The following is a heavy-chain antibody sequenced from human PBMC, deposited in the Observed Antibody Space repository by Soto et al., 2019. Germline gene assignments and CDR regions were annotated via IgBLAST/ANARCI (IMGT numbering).Heavy chain of an antibody. Sequence: SETLSLTCTVSGGSIRSSDHYWSWVRQSPERGLEWLGYVYHSGSTYYNPSLESRISMSVDTSNNQFSLRLRSVTAADTAVYFCARDWFRTASYSESWGPGILVTVSS. CDR1: GGSIRSSDHY. V-gene: IGHV4-30-4*01. CDR2: VYHSGST. CDR3: ARDWFRTASYSES. J-gene: IGHJ4*02. D-gene: IGHD3-10*01.